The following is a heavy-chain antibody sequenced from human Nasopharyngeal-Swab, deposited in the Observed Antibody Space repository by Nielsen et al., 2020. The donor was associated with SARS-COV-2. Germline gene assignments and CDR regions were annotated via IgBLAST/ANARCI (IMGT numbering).Heavy chain of an antibody. J-gene: IGHJ4*02. CDR1: GGSFCGYY. D-gene: IGHD6-19*01. Sequence: SQTLSLPFSVYGGSFCGYYWSWLRQPPGKGLGWIGEINHSGSTNYNPSLQSRVTISVDTSKNQFSLKLNSVTATDTAVYYCARASSGWSVPDAPYFDYWGQGTLVTVSS. CDR3: ARASSGWSVPDAPYFDY. CDR2: INHSGST. V-gene: IGHV4-34*01.